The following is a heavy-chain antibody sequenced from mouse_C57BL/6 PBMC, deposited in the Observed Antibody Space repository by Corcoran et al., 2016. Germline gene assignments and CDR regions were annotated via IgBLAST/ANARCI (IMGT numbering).Heavy chain of an antibody. V-gene: IGHV9-3*01. CDR3: AKLEGPYYGSSYVHYAMDY. CDR2: INTYSGVP. D-gene: IGHD1-1*01. Sequence: QIQLVQSGPELKKPGETVKISCKASGYTFTTYGMSWVKQAPGKGLKWMGWINTYSGVPTYADDFKGRFAFSLETSASTAYLQINNLKNEDTATYFCAKLEGPYYGSSYVHYAMDYWGQGTSVTVSS. J-gene: IGHJ4*01. CDR1: GYTFTTYG.